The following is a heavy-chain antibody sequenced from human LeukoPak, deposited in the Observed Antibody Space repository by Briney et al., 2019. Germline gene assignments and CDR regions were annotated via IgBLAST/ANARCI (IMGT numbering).Heavy chain of an antibody. D-gene: IGHD1-26*01. V-gene: IGHV3-11*06. CDR3: ARDLYKSGLDY. Sequence: GGSLRLSCAASGFTFSDNYMSWIRQAPGKGLEWVSYISGSSSYTNYVDSVKGRFTISRDNAKNSLYLQMNSLRAEDTAVYYCARDLYKSGLDYWGQGTLVTVSS. CDR1: GFTFSDNY. CDR2: ISGSSSYT. J-gene: IGHJ4*02.